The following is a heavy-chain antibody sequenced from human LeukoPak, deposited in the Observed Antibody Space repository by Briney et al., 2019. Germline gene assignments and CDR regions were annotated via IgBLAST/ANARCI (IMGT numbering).Heavy chain of an antibody. Sequence: GGSLRLSCAASRFTFSTYSMNWVRQAPGKGLEWVSFISTSSSYIYYADSVKGRFTISRDNAKNSLYLQMNSLRAEDTAVYYCARIGVATRDYYYMDVWGKGTTVTVSS. J-gene: IGHJ6*03. D-gene: IGHD5-12*01. CDR2: ISTSSSYI. CDR3: ARIGVATRDYYYMDV. CDR1: RFTFSTYS. V-gene: IGHV3-21*01.